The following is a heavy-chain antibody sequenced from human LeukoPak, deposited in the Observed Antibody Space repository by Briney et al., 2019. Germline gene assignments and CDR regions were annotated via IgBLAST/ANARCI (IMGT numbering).Heavy chain of an antibody. V-gene: IGHV3-7*01. Sequence: PGGSLRLSCVASGFTFSSYWMSWVRQAPGKGLEWVANIKQDGSEKYYVDSVKGRFTISRDNAKNSLYLQMNSLRAEDTAVYYCAREGFGEYYGSGSYYRDYFDYWGQGTLVTVSS. D-gene: IGHD3-10*01. CDR2: IKQDGSEK. J-gene: IGHJ4*02. CDR1: GFTFSSYW. CDR3: AREGFGEYYGSGSYYRDYFDY.